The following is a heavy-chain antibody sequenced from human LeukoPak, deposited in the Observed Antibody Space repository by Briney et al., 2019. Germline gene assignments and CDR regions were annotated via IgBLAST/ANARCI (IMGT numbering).Heavy chain of an antibody. CDR1: GFTFDDYA. J-gene: IGHJ4*02. D-gene: IGHD6-19*01. CDR2: ISWDGGST. Sequence: GGSLRLSCAASGFTFDDYAMHWVRQAPGKGLEWVSLISWDGGSTYYADSVKGRFTISRDNSKNSLYLQMNSLRAEDTALYYCAKGSQWLLDYWGQGTPVTVSS. CDR3: AKGSQWLLDY. V-gene: IGHV3-43D*03.